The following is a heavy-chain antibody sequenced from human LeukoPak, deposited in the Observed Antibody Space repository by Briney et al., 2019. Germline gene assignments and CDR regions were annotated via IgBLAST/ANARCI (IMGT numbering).Heavy chain of an antibody. CDR3: AKGPHYYGSGSYHDY. V-gene: IGHV3-23*01. J-gene: IGHJ4*02. Sequence: GGSLRLSCAASGFTFSSYAMSWVRQAPGKGLEWVSAISGSGGSPYYADSVKGRFTISRDNSKNTLYLQMNSLRAEDTGVYYCAKGPHYYGSGSYHDYWGQGTLVTVSS. CDR1: GFTFSSYA. CDR2: ISGSGGSP. D-gene: IGHD3-10*01.